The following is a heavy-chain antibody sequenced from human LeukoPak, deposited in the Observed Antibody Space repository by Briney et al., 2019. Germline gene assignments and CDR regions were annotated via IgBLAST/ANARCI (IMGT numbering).Heavy chain of an antibody. D-gene: IGHD5-18*01. Sequence: PGTSLRLSCAASGFTFSSYGMHWVRQAPGKGLEWVALTWHDGSNKYYGDSVKGRFTISRENSKNTLYLQMNSLRAEDTAVYYCARDRGYTYGHPFDYWGQGTLVTVSS. CDR1: GFTFSSYG. CDR3: ARDRGYTYGHPFDY. CDR2: TWHDGSNK. J-gene: IGHJ4*02. V-gene: IGHV3-33*01.